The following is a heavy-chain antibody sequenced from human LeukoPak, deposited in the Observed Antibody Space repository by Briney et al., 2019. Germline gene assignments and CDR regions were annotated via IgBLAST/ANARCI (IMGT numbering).Heavy chain of an antibody. D-gene: IGHD4-23*01. V-gene: IGHV4-61*02. CDR3: ARRLGRDYGGNSVHAFDI. J-gene: IGHJ3*02. Sequence: PSETLSLTCTVSGGSISSGSYYWSWIRQPAGKGLEWIGRIYTSGSTNYNPSLKSRVTISVDTSKNQFSLKLSSVTAADTAVYYCARRLGRDYGGNSVHAFDIWGQGTMVTVSS. CDR2: IYTSGST. CDR1: GGSISSGSYY.